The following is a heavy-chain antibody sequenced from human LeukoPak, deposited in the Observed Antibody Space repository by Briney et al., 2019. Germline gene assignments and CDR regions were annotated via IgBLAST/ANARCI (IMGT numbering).Heavy chain of an antibody. CDR2: ISSDGSNK. CDR1: GVSFISYA. D-gene: IGHD2-15*01. J-gene: IGHJ4*02. CDR3: ARDPTGGYCSGGSCNEDY. Sequence: WGSLRLSCGASGVSFISYAMNWVRQAPGKGLEWVAVISSDGSNKYYADSVKGRFTISRDNSKNTLYLQMNSLRAEDTAVYYCARDPTGGYCSGGSCNEDYWGQGTLVTVSS. V-gene: IGHV3-30-3*01.